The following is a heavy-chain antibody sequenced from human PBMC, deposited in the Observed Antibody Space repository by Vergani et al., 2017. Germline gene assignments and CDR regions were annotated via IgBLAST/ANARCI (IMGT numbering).Heavy chain of an antibody. CDR3: TRDCSSTSCYQAEYFQH. J-gene: IGHJ1*01. Sequence: EVQLVESGGGLVKPGGSLRLSCAASGFTFSNAWMSWVRQAPGKGLEWVGLIRSKAYGGTTEYAASVKGRFTISRDDSKSIAYLQMNSLKTEDTAVYYCTRDCSSTSCYQAEYFQHWGQGTLVTVSS. V-gene: IGHV3-49*04. CDR1: GFTFSNAW. CDR2: IRSKAYGGTT. D-gene: IGHD2-2*01.